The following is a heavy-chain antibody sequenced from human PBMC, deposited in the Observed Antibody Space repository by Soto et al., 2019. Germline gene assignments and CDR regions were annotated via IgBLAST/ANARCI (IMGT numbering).Heavy chain of an antibody. D-gene: IGHD2-2*01. Sequence: GESLEISCKGSGYSFTSYWIGWVRQIPGKGLEGMGIIYPGDSDTRYSPSFQGQVTISADKSISTAYLQWSSLKASDTAMYYCARHYCSSTSCYPVYYYYYGMDVWGQGTTVTVSS. J-gene: IGHJ6*02. CDR1: GYSFTSYW. CDR3: ARHYCSSTSCYPVYYYYYGMDV. CDR2: IYPGDSDT. V-gene: IGHV5-51*01.